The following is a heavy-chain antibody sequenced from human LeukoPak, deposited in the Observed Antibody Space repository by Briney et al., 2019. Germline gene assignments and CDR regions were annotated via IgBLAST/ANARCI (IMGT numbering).Heavy chain of an antibody. D-gene: IGHD6-13*01. CDR2: ISYTWST. V-gene: IGHV4-59*08. Sequence: PETLSLTRTVSGGSITNFDWSWIGQPPGKGLEGSGCISYTWSTNYNPSLKSRVTISVDTSKHQISLKLSSVTAADTAVYYCARHKDTSTWSHFDSWGQGTLVTVSS. CDR1: GGSITNFD. J-gene: IGHJ4*02. CDR3: ARHKDTSTWSHFDS.